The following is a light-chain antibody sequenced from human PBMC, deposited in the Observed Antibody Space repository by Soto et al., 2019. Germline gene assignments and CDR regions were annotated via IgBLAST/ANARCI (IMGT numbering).Light chain of an antibody. CDR3: SSYTSSSTYV. CDR1: SSDVGGYNC. Sequence: QSVLTQPASVSGSPGQSITISCTGTSSDVGGYNCVSWYQHPPGTAPKLIIYDVSNRPSGVPDRFSGSKSGNTASLIISGLQAEDEGDYYCSSYTSSSTYVFGTGTKVT. V-gene: IGLV2-14*01. J-gene: IGLJ1*01. CDR2: DVS.